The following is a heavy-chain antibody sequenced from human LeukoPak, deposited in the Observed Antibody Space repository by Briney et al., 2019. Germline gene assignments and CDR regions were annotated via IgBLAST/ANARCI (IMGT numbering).Heavy chain of an antibody. Sequence: SETLSLTCTVSGDSLSSSYWSWIRQPAGKGLEWIGRISGSGTITYNPALQSRLTISIDTSKNQFSLKLSSVTAADTAVYYCARVSSSWYQDWYFDLWGRGTLVTVSS. V-gene: IGHV4-4*07. CDR1: GDSLSSSY. CDR3: ARVSSSWYQDWYFDL. D-gene: IGHD6-13*01. J-gene: IGHJ2*01. CDR2: ISGSGTI.